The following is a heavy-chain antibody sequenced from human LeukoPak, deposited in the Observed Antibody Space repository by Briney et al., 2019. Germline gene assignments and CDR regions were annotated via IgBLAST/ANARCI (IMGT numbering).Heavy chain of an antibody. CDR1: GFTFDDYG. V-gene: IGHV3-20*04. CDR3: ARILKFTLFDY. Sequence: GGSLRLSCAASGFTFDDYGMSWVRQAPGKGLEWVSGINWNGGSTGYADSVKGRFTISRDSAKNSLYLQMNSLRAEDTALYYCARILKFTLFDYWGQGTLVTVSS. J-gene: IGHJ4*02. CDR2: INWNGGST.